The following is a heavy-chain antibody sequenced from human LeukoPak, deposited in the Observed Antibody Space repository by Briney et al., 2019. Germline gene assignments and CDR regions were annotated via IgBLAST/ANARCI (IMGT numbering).Heavy chain of an antibody. Sequence: PGGSLRLSCAASGFTFSGYWMSLVRQAPGKGLEWVANIKQDGSEKYYVDSVKGRFTVSRDNAKNSLYLQMNSLRAEDTAVYYCARDYRSGGGRDYWGQGTLVTVSS. CDR2: IKQDGSEK. V-gene: IGHV3-7*01. CDR3: ARDYRSGGGRDY. CDR1: GFTFSGYW. D-gene: IGHD2-15*01. J-gene: IGHJ4*02.